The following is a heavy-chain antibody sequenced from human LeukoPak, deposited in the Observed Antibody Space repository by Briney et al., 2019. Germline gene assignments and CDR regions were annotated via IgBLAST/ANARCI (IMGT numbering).Heavy chain of an antibody. J-gene: IGHJ5*02. D-gene: IGHD6-19*01. CDR1: GGSFSGYY. CDR3: ARDPPLYSSGWDPA. CDR2: INHSGST. V-gene: IGHV4-34*01. Sequence: PSETLSLTCAVYGGSFSGYYWSWIRQPPGKGLEWIGEINHSGSTNYNPSLKSRVTISVDTSKNQFSLKLRSVTAADTAVYYCARDPPLYSSGWDPAWGQGTLVTVSS.